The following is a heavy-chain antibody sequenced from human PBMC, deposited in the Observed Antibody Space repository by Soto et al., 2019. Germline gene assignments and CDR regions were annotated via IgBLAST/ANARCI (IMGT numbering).Heavy chain of an antibody. CDR2: IRSKANSYAT. V-gene: IGHV3-73*02. CDR1: GFTFSGSA. D-gene: IGHD2-2*01. CDR3: ARDEGVVVGPDYYYGMDV. Sequence: EVQLVESGGGLVQPGGSLKLSCAASGFTFSGSAMHWVRQASGKGLEWVGRIRSKANSYATAYAASVKGRFTISRDDSKNTLYLQMNSLRAEDTAVYYCARDEGVVVGPDYYYGMDVWGQGTTVTVSS. J-gene: IGHJ6*02.